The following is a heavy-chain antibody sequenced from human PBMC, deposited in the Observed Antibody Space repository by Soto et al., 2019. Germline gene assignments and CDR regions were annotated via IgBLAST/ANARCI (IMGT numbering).Heavy chain of an antibody. CDR2: ISAYNGNT. CDR1: GYTFTSYG. J-gene: IGHJ5*02. D-gene: IGHD3-3*01. Sequence: ASVKVSCKASGYTFTSYGISWVRQAPGQGLEWMGWISAYNGNTNYAQKLQGRVTMTTDTSTSTAYMELRSLRSDDTAVYYCARHITIFGVVTDNWFEPWGQGTLVTVSS. V-gene: IGHV1-18*01. CDR3: ARHITIFGVVTDNWFEP.